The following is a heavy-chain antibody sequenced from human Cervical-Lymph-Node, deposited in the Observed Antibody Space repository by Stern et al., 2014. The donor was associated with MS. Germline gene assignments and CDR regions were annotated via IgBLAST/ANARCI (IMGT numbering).Heavy chain of an antibody. D-gene: IGHD5-12*01. J-gene: IGHJ4*02. Sequence: QVQLVQSGPGLVKPSETLSLTCTVSGGSISSYYWSWIRQPPGKGLEWIGYVYYSGITNYNPSLKSRVTISVATSKNHFSLNLSSVTAADTAVYYCARHPQAPDIAWGWYFDHWGQGTLVSVSS. CDR1: GGSISSYY. V-gene: IGHV4-59*08. CDR3: ARHPQAPDIAWGWYFDH. CDR2: VYYSGIT.